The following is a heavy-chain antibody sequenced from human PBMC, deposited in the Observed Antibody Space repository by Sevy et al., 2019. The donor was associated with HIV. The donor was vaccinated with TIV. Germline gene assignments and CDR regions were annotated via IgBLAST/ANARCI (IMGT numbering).Heavy chain of an antibody. CDR2: IDPSGGNA. Sequence: ASVKVSCKASGDTLTNNYMHWVRQAPGQGLEWMGIIDPSGGNASYAQKFQGRVTMTRDTSTSTLYMDLSSLRSEDTAVYYCAKEILPNDYWGQGTLVTVSS. V-gene: IGHV1-46*01. CDR3: AKEILPNDY. J-gene: IGHJ4*02. CDR1: GDTLTNNY.